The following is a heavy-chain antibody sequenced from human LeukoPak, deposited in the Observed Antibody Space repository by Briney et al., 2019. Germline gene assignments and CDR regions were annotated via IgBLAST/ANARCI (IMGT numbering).Heavy chain of an antibody. CDR3: AKQSPYGGRFGVDDD. CDR1: GFTFGDYA. Sequence: GGSLRLSCAASGFTFGDYAMHWVRKAPRKGLEWVSGINTNSGSIYYTDSVKGRFTTSRDNSKNTLYLQMNDLRPEDTAVYSCAKQSPYGGRFGVDDDWGRGTLVTVSS. V-gene: IGHV3-23*01. D-gene: IGHD1-26*01. J-gene: IGHJ4*02. CDR2: INTNSGSI.